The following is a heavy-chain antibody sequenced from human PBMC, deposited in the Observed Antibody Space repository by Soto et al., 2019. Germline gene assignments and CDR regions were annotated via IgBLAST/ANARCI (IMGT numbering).Heavy chain of an antibody. V-gene: IGHV3-23*01. Sequence: PGGSLRLSCAASGFNFSTYAMAWVRQAPGKGLEWVSGVSASGLNTDYADPVKGRFYISRDNSKNTVSLHMNSLRAEDTALYYCAKDGPRRNSGYFFHSWGQGT. CDR1: GFNFSTYA. CDR2: VSASGLNT. J-gene: IGHJ4*02. D-gene: IGHD5-18*01. CDR3: AKDGPRRNSGYFFHS.